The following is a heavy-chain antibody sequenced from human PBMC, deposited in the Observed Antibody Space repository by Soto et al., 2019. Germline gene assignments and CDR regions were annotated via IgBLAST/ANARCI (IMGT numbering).Heavy chain of an antibody. V-gene: IGHV3-7*01. Sequence: EVQLVESGGGLVQPGGSLRLSCAASGFTISSYWMSWVRQAPGKGLEWVANIKQDGSEKYYVDSVKGQFTISRDNAKTSLYLQRDSLRAEDTAVYYCASDRSGGPIVVPWFDPWGQGTLVSVSS. D-gene: IGHD2-15*01. CDR1: GFTISSYW. J-gene: IGHJ5*02. CDR2: IKQDGSEK. CDR3: ASDRSGGPIVVPWFDP.